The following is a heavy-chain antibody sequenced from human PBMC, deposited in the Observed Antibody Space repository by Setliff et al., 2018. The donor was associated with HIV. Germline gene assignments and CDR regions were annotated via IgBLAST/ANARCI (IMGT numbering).Heavy chain of an antibody. J-gene: IGHJ6*03. Sequence: ESGPTLVNPTQTLTLTCTFSGFSLSTSGVGVGWIRQPPGKALEWLALIYWDDDKRYSPSLESRLTITKDTSKNRVVLTMTNMDPVDTATYYCAHSYCSSTSCYPHYYYYMDVWGKGTTVTVSS. V-gene: IGHV2-5*02. CDR2: IYWDDDK. CDR1: GFSLSTSGVG. CDR3: AHSYCSSTSCYPHYYYYMDV. D-gene: IGHD2-2*01.